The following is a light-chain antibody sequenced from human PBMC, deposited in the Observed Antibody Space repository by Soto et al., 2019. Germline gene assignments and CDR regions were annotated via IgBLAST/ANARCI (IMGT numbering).Light chain of an antibody. V-gene: IGKV3-20*01. Sequence: EIVLTQSPGTLSLSPGKRATLSCRASQSVSSSYLAWYQQKPGQAPRLLIYGASSRATGIPDRFSGSGSGTDFTLTISRLEPEDFAVYYCQQYGSSPKTLGQGTKVEIK. CDR3: QQYGSSPKT. J-gene: IGKJ1*01. CDR1: QSVSSSY. CDR2: GAS.